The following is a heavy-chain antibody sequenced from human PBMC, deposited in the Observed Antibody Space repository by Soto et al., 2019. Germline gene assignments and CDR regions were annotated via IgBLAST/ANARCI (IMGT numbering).Heavy chain of an antibody. D-gene: IGHD3-10*01. J-gene: IGHJ3*02. V-gene: IGHV4-59*01. CDR2: IYYSGST. CDR1: GGSISSYY. CDR3: AREGGGWVRGGHDAFDI. Sequence: PSETLSLTCTVSGGSISSYYWSWIRQPPGKGLEWIGYIYYSGSTNYNPSLKSRVTISVDTSKNQFSLKLSSVTAADTAVYYCAREGGGWVRGGHDAFDIWGQGTMVTVSS.